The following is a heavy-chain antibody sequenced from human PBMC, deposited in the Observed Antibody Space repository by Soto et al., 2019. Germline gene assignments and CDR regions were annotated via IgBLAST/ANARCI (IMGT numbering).Heavy chain of an antibody. CDR3: ATTDYYDFWSGYGPYGMDV. CDR1: GYDFTTYW. D-gene: IGHD3-3*01. J-gene: IGHJ6*02. Sequence: PGESLKISCIVSGYDFTTYWIAWVRQMPGKGLEWMGSIYPGDSNTRYSPSFQGQVTISADKSISTAYLQWSSLKASDTAMYYCATTDYYDFWSGYGPYGMDVWGQGTTVTVPS. V-gene: IGHV5-51*01. CDR2: IYPGDSNT.